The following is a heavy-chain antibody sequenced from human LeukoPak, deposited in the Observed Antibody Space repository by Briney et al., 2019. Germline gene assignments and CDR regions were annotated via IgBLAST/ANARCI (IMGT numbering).Heavy chain of an antibody. CDR1: GFTFTTDP. D-gene: IGHD6-19*01. CDR3: ARGTPAVAGIDY. V-gene: IGHV3-30*04. J-gene: IGHJ4*02. CDR2: LSYDGTDW. Sequence: PGGPLRLSCAASGFTFTTDPMHWVGQPPGKGLEGPGVLSYDGTDWYYADSVRGRFTISRDNSKKTLYLQMNSLTREDTAVYYCARGTPAVAGIDYWGLGTLVTVSS.